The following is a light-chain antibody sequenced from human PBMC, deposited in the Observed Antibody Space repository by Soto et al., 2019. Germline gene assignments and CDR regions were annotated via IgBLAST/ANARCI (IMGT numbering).Light chain of an antibody. CDR1: QSVSSTY. V-gene: IGKV3-20*01. CDR3: QQYGSSIWT. J-gene: IGKJ1*01. Sequence: EIVLTQSPGTLSLSPGERATLTCRASQSVSSTYLAWYQQKPGQAPRLLIYGTSSRATGIPDRFSGSGSGTDFTLTISRLEPEDSEVHSCQQYGSSIWTFGQGTQVDIX. CDR2: GTS.